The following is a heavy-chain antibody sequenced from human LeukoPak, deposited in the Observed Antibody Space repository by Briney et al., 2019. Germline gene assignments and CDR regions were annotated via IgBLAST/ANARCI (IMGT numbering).Heavy chain of an antibody. CDR2: INHSGST. Sequence: PSETLSLTCAVYGGSFSGYYWSWIRQPPGKGLEWIGEINHSGSTNYNPSLKSRVTISVDTSKNQFSLKLSSVTAADTAVYYCARRKTYYYGSSDYWGQGTLVTVSS. CDR3: ARRKTYYYGSSDY. V-gene: IGHV4-34*01. CDR1: GGSFSGYY. J-gene: IGHJ4*02. D-gene: IGHD3-10*01.